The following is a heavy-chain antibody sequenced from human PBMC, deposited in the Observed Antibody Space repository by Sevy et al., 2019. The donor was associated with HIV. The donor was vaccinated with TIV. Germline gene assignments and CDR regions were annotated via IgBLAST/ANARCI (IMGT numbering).Heavy chain of an antibody. Sequence: GGSLRLSCAVSGFTFSNYAMNWVRQAPGKGLEWVSTIYGSGGITYYADSVRGRFTISRDNSKNPLYLQMNSLRAADTAVYYCAGGRYDSSGSFDAFDIWGQGTRVTVSS. CDR3: AGGRYDSSGSFDAFDI. CDR1: GFTFSNYA. J-gene: IGHJ3*02. CDR2: IYGSGGIT. D-gene: IGHD3-22*01. V-gene: IGHV3-23*01.